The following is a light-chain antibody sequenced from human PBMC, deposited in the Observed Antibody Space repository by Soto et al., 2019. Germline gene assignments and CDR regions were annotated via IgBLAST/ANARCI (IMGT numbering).Light chain of an antibody. J-gene: IGKJ5*01. CDR3: QQRSNWPPIT. Sequence: EIVLTQSPATLSLSPGERATLSCRASQSVSTSLAWYQQKPGQAPRLLIYDGSNRATGIPARFSGSGSGTDFTLTISSLEPEDFAVYYCQQRSNWPPITFGQGTRLEIK. CDR1: QSVSTS. V-gene: IGKV3-11*01. CDR2: DGS.